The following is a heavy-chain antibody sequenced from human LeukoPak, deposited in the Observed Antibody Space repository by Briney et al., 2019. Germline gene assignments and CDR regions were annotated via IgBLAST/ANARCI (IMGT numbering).Heavy chain of an antibody. D-gene: IGHD4-17*01. Sequence: ASVKVSCKASGYTFTVYYMHWIRQAPGQGLEWMGWINPNSGGTNYAQKFQGRVTMTRDTSISTAYMELSRLRSDDTAVYYCARDGRPNDYGDYGIRGGTLGFDYWGQGTLVTVSS. J-gene: IGHJ4*02. CDR2: INPNSGGT. V-gene: IGHV1-2*02. CDR3: ARDGRPNDYGDYGIRGGTLGFDY. CDR1: GYTFTVYY.